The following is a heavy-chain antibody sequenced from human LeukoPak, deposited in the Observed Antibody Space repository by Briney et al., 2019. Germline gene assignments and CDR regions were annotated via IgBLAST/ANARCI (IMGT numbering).Heavy chain of an antibody. J-gene: IGHJ4*02. Sequence: SETLSLTCTVSGGSINSYYWNWIRQSPGKGLEWIGYIYYSGRTNYNPSLQSRVTISVDTAKNQFSLKLNSVTAADTALYYCARGTHYDDSSGFFSLDYWGQGTLVTVSS. CDR2: IYYSGRT. V-gene: IGHV4-59*01. CDR3: ARGTHYDDSSGFFSLDY. D-gene: IGHD3-22*01. CDR1: GGSINSYY.